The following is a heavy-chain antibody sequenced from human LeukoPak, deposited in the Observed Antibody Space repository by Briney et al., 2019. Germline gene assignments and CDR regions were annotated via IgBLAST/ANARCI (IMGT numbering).Heavy chain of an antibody. CDR2: INPDASRK. CDR1: GFTFSRNW. J-gene: IGHJ4*02. D-gene: IGHD2/OR15-2a*01. V-gene: IGHV3-7*01. Sequence: PGGSLTLSCEGSGFTFSRNWMSWFRQAPGKGLQLVASINPDASRKEYVDSVRGRFTITRDNTKNSLFLQMNSLGAEDTAVYYCAKLLGTVTTYDFWGQGAMVIVSS. CDR3: AKLLGTVTTYDF.